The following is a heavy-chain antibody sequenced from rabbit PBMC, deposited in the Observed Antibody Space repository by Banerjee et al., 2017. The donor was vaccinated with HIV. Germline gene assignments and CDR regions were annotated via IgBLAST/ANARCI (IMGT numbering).Heavy chain of an antibody. D-gene: IGHD6-1*01. V-gene: IGHV1S7*01. CDR1: GSDFSSYS. Sequence: QLVESGGGLVQPGGSLTLSCKASGSDFSSYSMSWVRQAPGKGLEWIGYIDPVFGSTYYASWVNGRFTISSHNAQNTLYLQLNSLTAADTATYFCVRAGVYAGYGYYFGLWGPGTLVTVS. CDR2: IDPVFGST. J-gene: IGHJ4*01. CDR3: VRAGVYAGYGYYFGL.